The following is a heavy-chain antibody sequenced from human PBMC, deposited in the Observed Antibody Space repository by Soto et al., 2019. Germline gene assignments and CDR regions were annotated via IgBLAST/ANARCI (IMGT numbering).Heavy chain of an antibody. CDR2: IYYSGST. Sequence: QVPLQESGPGLVKPSQTLSLTCTVSGGSISSGDYYWSWIRQPPGKGLEWIGYIYYSGSTYYNQSRKSRVTISVDTSKNQFSLKLSSVTAADTAVYYCARVNTDYYDSSGYYHPSPFDYWGQGTLVTVSS. D-gene: IGHD3-22*01. J-gene: IGHJ4*02. CDR3: ARVNTDYYDSSGYYHPSPFDY. CDR1: GGSISSGDYY. V-gene: IGHV4-30-4*01.